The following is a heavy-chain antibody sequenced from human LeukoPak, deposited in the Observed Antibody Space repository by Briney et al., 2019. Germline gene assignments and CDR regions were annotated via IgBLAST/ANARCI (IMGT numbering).Heavy chain of an antibody. Sequence: GASVKVSCKASGYTFTGYYMHWVRQAPGQGLEWMGWINPNSGGTNYAQKFQGWVTMTRDTSISTAYMELSSLRPEDTAVYYCAKERYSSSSLFAITPFDYWGQGSLVTVSS. V-gene: IGHV1-2*04. D-gene: IGHD6-13*01. CDR2: INPNSGGT. CDR3: AKERYSSSSLFAITPFDY. J-gene: IGHJ4*02. CDR1: GYTFTGYY.